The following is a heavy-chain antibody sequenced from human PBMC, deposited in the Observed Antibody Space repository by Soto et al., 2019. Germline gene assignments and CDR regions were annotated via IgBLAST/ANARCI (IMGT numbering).Heavy chain of an antibody. CDR1: GGTFSSYA. D-gene: IGHD3-22*01. CDR3: ARPSYYYDSRDDAFDI. CDR2: IIPIFGTA. Sequence: SVKVSCKASGGTFSSYAISWVRQAPGQGLEWMGGIIPIFGTANYAQKFQGRVTITADESTSTAYMELSSLRSEDTAVYYCARPSYYYDSRDDAFDIWGQGTMVTVSS. J-gene: IGHJ3*02. V-gene: IGHV1-69*13.